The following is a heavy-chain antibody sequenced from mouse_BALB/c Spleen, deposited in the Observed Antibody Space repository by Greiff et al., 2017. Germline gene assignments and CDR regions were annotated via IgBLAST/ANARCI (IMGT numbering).Heavy chain of an antibody. V-gene: IGHV5-6-3*01. CDR3: ARGAYYYGSSYSWYFDV. Sequence: EVQLVESGGGLVQPGGSLKLSCAASGFTFSSYGMSWVRQTPDKRLELVATINSNGGSTYYPDSVKGRFTISRDNAKNTLYLQMSSLKSEDTAMYYCARGAYYYGSSYSWYFDVWGAGTTVTVSS. D-gene: IGHD1-1*01. J-gene: IGHJ1*01. CDR1: GFTFSSYG. CDR2: INSNGGST.